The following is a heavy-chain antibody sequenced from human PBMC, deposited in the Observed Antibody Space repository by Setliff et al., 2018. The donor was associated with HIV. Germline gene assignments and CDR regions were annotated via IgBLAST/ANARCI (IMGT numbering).Heavy chain of an antibody. D-gene: IGHD3-10*01. CDR3: TRPYYYASGSYDY. J-gene: IGHJ4*02. Sequence: GGSLRLSCAASGFTLSDYAMHWVRQAPGKGLEWVAVISYDGTNEYYADSVKGRFTISRDNYKNTVFLQMNSLRVDDSALYHCTRPYYYASGSYDYWGQGTLVTVS. CDR1: GFTLSDYA. V-gene: IGHV3-30*03. CDR2: ISYDGTNE.